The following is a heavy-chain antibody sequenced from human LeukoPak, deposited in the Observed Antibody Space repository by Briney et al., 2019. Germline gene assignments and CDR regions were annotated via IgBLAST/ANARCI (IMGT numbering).Heavy chain of an antibody. D-gene: IGHD2/OR15-2a*01. V-gene: IGHV1-18*01. J-gene: IGHJ3*02. CDR2: ISAYNGNT. CDR3: AREKEYFDAFDI. Sequence: ASVTVSCTASGYTFTSYGISWVRRAPGQGLEWMGWISAYNGNTNYAQKLQGRVTMTTDTSTSTAYMELRSLRSDDTAVYYCAREKEYFDAFDIWGQGTMVTVSS. CDR1: GYTFTSYG.